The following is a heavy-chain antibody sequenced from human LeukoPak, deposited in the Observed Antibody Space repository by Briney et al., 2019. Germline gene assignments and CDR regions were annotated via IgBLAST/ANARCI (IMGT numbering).Heavy chain of an antibody. CDR2: IIPILGIA. CDR3: ARREFGRDGYETLDY. V-gene: IGHV1-69*04. Sequence: SVKVSCKASGGTFSSYAISWARQAPGQGLEWMGRIIPILGIANYAQKFQGRVTITADKPTSTAYMELSSLRSEDTAVYYCARREFGRDGYETLDYWGQGTLVTVSS. CDR1: GGTFSSYA. D-gene: IGHD5-24*01. J-gene: IGHJ4*02.